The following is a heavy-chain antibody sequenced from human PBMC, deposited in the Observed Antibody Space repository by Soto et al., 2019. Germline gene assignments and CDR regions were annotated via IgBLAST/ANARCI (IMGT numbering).Heavy chain of an antibody. D-gene: IGHD4-4*01. J-gene: IGHJ5*02. CDR2: INSDGSMT. V-gene: IGHV3-74*01. Sequence: RGSLLLSCASCVFNCSMYWMHWVRQAPGDGLMWVSRINSDGSMTSYADSVKGRFTISRDNAKNTVYLHMNSLRAEDTARYYCVRGKDQYNTLTYSYYDQWGQGTLVTVSS. CDR3: VRGKDQYNTLTYSYYDQ. CDR1: VFNCSMYW.